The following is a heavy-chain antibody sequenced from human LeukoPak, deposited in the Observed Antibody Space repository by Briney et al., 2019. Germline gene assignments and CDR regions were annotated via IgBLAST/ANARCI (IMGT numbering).Heavy chain of an antibody. D-gene: IGHD6-19*01. V-gene: IGHV3-23*01. CDR2: ISGSGGST. CDR1: GFTFSSYG. J-gene: IGHJ4*02. CDR3: AKAYSSGWACFDY. Sequence: GGSLRLSCAASGFTFSSYGMTWVRQAPGKGLEWVSAISGSGGSTYYADSVRGRFTISRDNSKNSLYLQMNSLSAEDTAEYYCAKAYSSGWACFDYWGQGALVTVSA.